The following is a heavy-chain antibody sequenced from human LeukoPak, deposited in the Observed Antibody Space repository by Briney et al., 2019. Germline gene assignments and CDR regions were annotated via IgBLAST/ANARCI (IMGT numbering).Heavy chain of an antibody. CDR2: ISSSSSYI. D-gene: IGHD2-15*01. V-gene: IGHV3-21*01. Sequence: PGGSLRLSCAASGFTFSTYGMNWVRQAPGKGLEWVSSISSSSSYIYYADSVKGRFTISRDNAKNSLYLQMNSLRAEDTAVYYCARDHPYTGDYCSGGSCYSRVGEAFDYWGQGTLVTVSS. J-gene: IGHJ4*02. CDR1: GFTFSTYG. CDR3: ARDHPYTGDYCSGGSCYSRVGEAFDY.